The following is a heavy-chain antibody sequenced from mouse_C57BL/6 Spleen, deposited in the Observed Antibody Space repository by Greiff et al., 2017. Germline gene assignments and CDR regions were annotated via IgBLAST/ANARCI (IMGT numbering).Heavy chain of an antibody. CDR3: ARRLDRFAY. CDR1: GYTFTSYG. Sequence: QVQLQQSGAELARPGASVKLSCKASGYTFTSYGISWVKQRTGQGLEWIGEIFPRSGNTYYNEKFKGKATLPADKSSSTAYMELRSLTSEDSAVYFCARRLDRFAYWGQGTLVTVSA. V-gene: IGHV1-81*01. CDR2: IFPRSGNT. J-gene: IGHJ3*01. D-gene: IGHD3-2*02.